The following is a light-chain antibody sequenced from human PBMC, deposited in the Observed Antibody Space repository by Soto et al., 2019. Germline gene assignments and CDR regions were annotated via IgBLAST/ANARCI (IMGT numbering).Light chain of an antibody. CDR2: GAS. J-gene: IGKJ4*01. CDR1: QSVSSSY. V-gene: IGKV3D-20*02. Sequence: EIVMTQSPATLSVSPGERATLSCRASQSVSSSYLAWYQQKPGQAPRLLIYGASSRATDIPARFSGSGSGTDFTLTISSLDPEDSAVYYCHQRSKWPLTFGGGTKVDIK. CDR3: HQRSKWPLT.